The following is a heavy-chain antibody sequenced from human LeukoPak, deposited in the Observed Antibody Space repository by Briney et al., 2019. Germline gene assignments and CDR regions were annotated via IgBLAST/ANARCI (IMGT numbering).Heavy chain of an antibody. V-gene: IGHV3-7*03. D-gene: IGHD6-13*01. CDR3: ARVATGYSSSWYSAEYFQH. J-gene: IGHJ1*01. CDR2: IKQGGSEK. Sequence: GGSLRLSCAASGFTFSSYSMNWVRQAPGKGLEWVANIKQGGSEKYYVDSVKGRFTISRDNAKNSLYLQMNSLRAEDTAVYYCARVATGYSSSWYSAEYFQHWGQGTLVTVSS. CDR1: GFTFSSYS.